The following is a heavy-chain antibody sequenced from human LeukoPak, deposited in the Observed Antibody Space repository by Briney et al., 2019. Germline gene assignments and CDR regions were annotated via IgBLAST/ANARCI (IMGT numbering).Heavy chain of an antibody. CDR3: ARDYLPYYYGSGSSLGWFDL. Sequence: GSGEVSCQASGYTFPTYAMHWVRQAPGQRLGWMGWINAGNGNTKYSQKFQGRVTITRDPSASTAYMELSSLRSEDTAVYYCARDYLPYYYGSGSSLGWFDLWGKGTLVTVSS. CDR2: INAGNGNT. D-gene: IGHD3-10*01. J-gene: IGHJ5*02. CDR1: GYTFPTYA. V-gene: IGHV1-3*01.